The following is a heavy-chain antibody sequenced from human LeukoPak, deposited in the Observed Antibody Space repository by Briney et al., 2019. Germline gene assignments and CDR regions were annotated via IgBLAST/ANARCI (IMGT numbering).Heavy chain of an antibody. CDR3: AKALDTTSYYYGMDV. D-gene: IGHD2/OR15-2a*01. Sequence: GGSLRLSCAASGFTFSSYAMSWVRQAPGKGLEWVSAISGSGGSTYCADSVKGRSTISRDNSKNTLYLQMNGLRAEDTAVYYCAKALDTTSYYYGMDVWGQGTTVTVSS. CDR2: ISGSGGST. J-gene: IGHJ6*02. CDR1: GFTFSSYA. V-gene: IGHV3-23*01.